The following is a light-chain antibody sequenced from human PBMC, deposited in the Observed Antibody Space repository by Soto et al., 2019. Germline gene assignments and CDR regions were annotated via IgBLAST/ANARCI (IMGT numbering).Light chain of an antibody. J-gene: IGKJ5*01. CDR1: QSISSSY. Sequence: EIVLTQSPVTLSLSPGGRATLSCRASQSISSSYLAWYQQKPGQAPRLLIYGASSRATGIQDRFSGSGSGTDFTLTVRRLEPEDFAVYYCKQYGSSPITFGQGTRLEIK. V-gene: IGKV3-20*01. CDR3: KQYGSSPIT. CDR2: GAS.